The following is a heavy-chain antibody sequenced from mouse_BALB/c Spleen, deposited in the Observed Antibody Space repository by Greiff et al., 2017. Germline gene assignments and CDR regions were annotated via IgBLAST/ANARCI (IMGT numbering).Heavy chain of an antibody. V-gene: IGHV1-87*01. CDR1: GYTFTSYW. J-gene: IGHJ2*01. CDR2: IYPGDGDT. Sequence: VQLQQSGAELARPGASVKLSCKASGYTFTSYWMQWVKQRPGQGLEWIGAIYPGDGDTRYTQKLKGKATLTADKSSSTAYMQLSILASEDSAVYLCTNGAKNVSYVIDCRGAGTTLTVSS. CDR3: TNGAKNVSYVIDC. D-gene: IGHD1-1*01.